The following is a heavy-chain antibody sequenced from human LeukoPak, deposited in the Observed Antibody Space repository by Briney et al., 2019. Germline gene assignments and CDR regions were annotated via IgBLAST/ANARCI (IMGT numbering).Heavy chain of an antibody. D-gene: IGHD6-13*01. Sequence: PSETLSLTCAVYGGSFSGYYWSWIRQPPGKGLEWIGEINHSGSTNYNPSLKSRVTISVDTSKNQFSLKLSSVTAADTAVYYCARDAAAGTGFDYWGQGTLVTVSS. J-gene: IGHJ4*02. V-gene: IGHV4-34*01. CDR1: GGSFSGYY. CDR3: ARDAAAGTGFDY. CDR2: INHSGST.